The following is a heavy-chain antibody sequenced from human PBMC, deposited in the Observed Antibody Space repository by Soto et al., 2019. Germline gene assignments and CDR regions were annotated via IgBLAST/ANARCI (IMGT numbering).Heavy chain of an antibody. J-gene: IGHJ6*02. Sequence: PSETLSLTCAVYGGSFSGYYWSWIRQPPGKGLEWIGKINHSGSTNYNPSLKSRVPISVDTSKNQFSLKLSSVTAADTAVYYCARGRPKADFWSGSPALYYGMDVWGQGTTVTVSS. V-gene: IGHV4-34*01. D-gene: IGHD3-3*01. CDR1: GGSFSGYY. CDR3: ARGRPKADFWSGSPALYYGMDV. CDR2: INHSGST.